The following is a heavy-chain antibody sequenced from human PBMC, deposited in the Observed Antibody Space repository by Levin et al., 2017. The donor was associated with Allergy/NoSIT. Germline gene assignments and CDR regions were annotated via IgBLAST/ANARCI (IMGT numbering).Heavy chain of an antibody. V-gene: IGHV3-23*01. CDR3: TKDDLFARGATYRYSGFDS. D-gene: IGHD3-10*01. CDR2: IVDSGAST. CDR1: GFTFSSYA. Sequence: GGSLRLSCAASGFTFSSYALSWVRQAPEKGLEWVSGIVDSGASTYYADSVKGRFTISRDNSKNTLYLQMNSLRAEDTAIYYCTKDDLFARGATYRYSGFDSWGQGTLVTVSS. J-gene: IGHJ4*02.